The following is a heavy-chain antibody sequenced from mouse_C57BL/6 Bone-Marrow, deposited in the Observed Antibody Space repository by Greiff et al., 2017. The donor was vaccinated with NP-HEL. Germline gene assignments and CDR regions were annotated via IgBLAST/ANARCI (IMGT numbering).Heavy chain of an antibody. J-gene: IGHJ2*01. CDR1: GYTFTSYG. V-gene: IGHV1-81*01. CDR3: ASRQLRLRYFDY. CDR2: IYPRSGNT. D-gene: IGHD3-2*02. Sequence: VQLQQSGAELARPGASVKLSCKASGYTFTSYGISWVKQRTGQGLEWIGEIYPRSGNTYYNEKFKGKATLTADKSSSTAYMELRSLTSEDSAVYFCASRQLRLRYFDYWGQGTTLTVSS.